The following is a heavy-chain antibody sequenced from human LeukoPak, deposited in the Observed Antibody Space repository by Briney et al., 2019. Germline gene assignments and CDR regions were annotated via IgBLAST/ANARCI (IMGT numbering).Heavy chain of an antibody. CDR3: ARTAVDQDYFDY. V-gene: IGHV1-2*02. CDR1: GYIVTGYY. CDR2: INPNSGGT. D-gene: IGHD6-19*01. J-gene: IGHJ4*02. Sequence: GASVKVSCKASGYIVTGYYMHWVRQAPGQGLEWMGWINPNSGGTNYAQKFQGRVTMTRDTSISTAYMELSRLRSDDTAVYYCARTAVDQDYFDYWGQGTLVTVSS.